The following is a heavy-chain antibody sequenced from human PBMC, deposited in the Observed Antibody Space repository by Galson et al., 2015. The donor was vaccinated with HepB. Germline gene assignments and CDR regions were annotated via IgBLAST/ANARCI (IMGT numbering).Heavy chain of an antibody. Sequence: SLRLSCAASGFTFSNAWMSWVRQAPGKGLEWVGRIKSKTDGGTTDYAAPVKGRFTISRDDSKNTLYLQMNSLKTEDTAVYYCTTASAWRSSWPWGWGQGTLVTVSS. D-gene: IGHD6-13*01. CDR1: GFTFSNAW. CDR2: IKSKTDGGTT. CDR3: TTASAWRSSWPWG. V-gene: IGHV3-15*01. J-gene: IGHJ4*02.